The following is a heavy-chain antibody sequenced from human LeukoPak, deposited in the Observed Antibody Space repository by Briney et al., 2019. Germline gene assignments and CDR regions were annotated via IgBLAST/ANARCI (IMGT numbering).Heavy chain of an antibody. CDR1: GLTFSSYW. V-gene: IGHV3-7*01. CDR3: ARDVIGIAVAGLDV. D-gene: IGHD6-19*01. J-gene: IGHJ6*02. Sequence: GGSLRLSCAASGLTFSSYWMSWVRQAPGKGLEWVANIKQDGSEKYYVDSVKGRFTISRDNAKNSLYLQMNSLRAEDTAVYYCARDVIGIAVAGLDVWGQGTTVTVSS. CDR2: IKQDGSEK.